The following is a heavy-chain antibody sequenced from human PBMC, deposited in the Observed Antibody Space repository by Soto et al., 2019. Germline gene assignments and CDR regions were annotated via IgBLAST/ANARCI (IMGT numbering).Heavy chain of an antibody. D-gene: IGHD1-26*01. V-gene: IGHV4-59*01. CDR2: IXXSXXX. J-gene: IGHJ4*02. CDR1: GGSISTYY. Sequence: SETLSLTCTVSGGSISTYYWNWIRQPPGKGLXWIXXIXXSXXXXXNXXLKSRVTVSVDTSRNQFSLKLGSVTAAETAVYYCARAVGRSTWYFDSWGQGTLVTSPQ. CDR3: ARAVGRSTWYFDS.